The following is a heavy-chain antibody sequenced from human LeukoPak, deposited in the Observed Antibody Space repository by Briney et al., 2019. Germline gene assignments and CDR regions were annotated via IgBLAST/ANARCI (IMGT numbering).Heavy chain of an antibody. V-gene: IGHV4-30-2*01. CDR1: GGSISSGGYY. J-gene: IGHJ3*02. D-gene: IGHD4-17*01. Sequence: SQTLSLTCTVSGGSISSGGYYWSWIRQPPGKGLEWIGEINHSGSTNYNPSLKSRVTISVDTSKNQFSLKLSSVTAADTAVYYCARGLDYGDYLDAFDIWGQGTMVTVSS. CDR3: ARGLDYGDYLDAFDI. CDR2: INHSGST.